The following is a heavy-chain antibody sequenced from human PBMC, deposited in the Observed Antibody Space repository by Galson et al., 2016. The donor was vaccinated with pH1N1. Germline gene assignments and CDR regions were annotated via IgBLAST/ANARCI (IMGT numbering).Heavy chain of an antibody. D-gene: IGHD6-25*01. Sequence: QSGAEVKKPGESLKISCKGSGYSFTTSWIGWVRQMPGKGLEWMGIIYPGDSDAKYSPSFQGRVTIPADKSINTAYLQLSSLKVSDSGIYYCARRYEAAYFNWGQGTLVTVSS. V-gene: IGHV5-51*01. CDR2: IYPGDSDA. J-gene: IGHJ4*02. CDR3: ARRYEAAYFN. CDR1: GYSFTTSW.